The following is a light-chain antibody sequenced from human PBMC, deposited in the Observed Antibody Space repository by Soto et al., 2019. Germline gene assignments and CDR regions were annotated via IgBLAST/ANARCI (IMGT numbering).Light chain of an antibody. CDR1: SSDVGGYNY. CDR3: TSYTTNKTPL. Sequence: QSVLTQPASVSGSPGQSITISCTGTSSDVGGYNYVSWYQQHPGKAPKLMIYDVSSRPSGVSNRFSGSKSGNTASLTISGLLSEDDADYYCTSYTTNKTPLFGGGTKLTVL. V-gene: IGLV2-14*03. CDR2: DVS. J-gene: IGLJ2*01.